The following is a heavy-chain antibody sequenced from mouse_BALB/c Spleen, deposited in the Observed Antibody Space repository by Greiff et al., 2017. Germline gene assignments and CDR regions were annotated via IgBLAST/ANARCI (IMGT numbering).Heavy chain of an antibody. Sequence: EVQLVESGGGLVKPGGSLKLSCAASGFTFSSYAMSWVRQTPEKRLEWVASISSGGSTYYPDSVKGRFTISRDNARNILYLKMSSLRAEDTAMYYCARGGLAMDYWGQGTSVTVSA. CDR3: ARGGLAMDY. CDR1: GFTFSSYA. J-gene: IGHJ4*01. CDR2: ISSGGST. V-gene: IGHV5-6-5*01.